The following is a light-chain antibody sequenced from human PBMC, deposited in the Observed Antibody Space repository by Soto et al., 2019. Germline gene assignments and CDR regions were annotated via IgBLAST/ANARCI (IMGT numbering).Light chain of an antibody. J-gene: IGLJ2*01. CDR2: STH. V-gene: IGLV1-44*01. CDR1: SSNIGTYT. Sequence: QSVLTQSPSASGTPGQRVTISCSGSSSNIGTYTVNWYQQLPGTAPKLLIYSTHQRPSGVPDRFSGSKSGTSASLAISGLQSEEEADYYCSAWDDRLDGQGVFGGGTKLTVL. CDR3: SAWDDRLDGQGV.